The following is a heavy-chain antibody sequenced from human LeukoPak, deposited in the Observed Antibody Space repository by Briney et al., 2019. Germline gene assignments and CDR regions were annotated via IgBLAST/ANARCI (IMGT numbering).Heavy chain of an antibody. CDR3: ARDRDRAAADTWFDP. D-gene: IGHD6-13*01. CDR1: GYTFTGYY. J-gene: IGHJ5*02. CDR2: INPNSGGT. V-gene: IGHV1-2*02. Sequence: ASLKVSCKASGYTFTGYYMHWVRQAPGQGLEWMGWINPNSGGTNYAQNFQGRVTMTRDTSISTAYMELSSLRSDDTAVYYCARDRDRAAADTWFDPWGQGTLVT.